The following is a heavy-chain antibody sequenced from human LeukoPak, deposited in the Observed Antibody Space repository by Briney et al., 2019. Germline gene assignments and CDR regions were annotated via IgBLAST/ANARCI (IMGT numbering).Heavy chain of an antibody. CDR1: GFTLSSYS. J-gene: IGHJ6*03. Sequence: GGSLRLSCAASGFTLSSYSMNWVRQAPGKGLEWVSCISSSSSYIYYADSVKGRFTISRDNAKKSLYLQMNSLRAEDTAVYYCARNPTFSRTIVLMVYVYYMDVWGKGTTVTVSS. CDR2: ISSSSSYI. V-gene: IGHV3-21*01. CDR3: ARNPTFSRTIVLMVYVYYMDV. D-gene: IGHD2-8*01.